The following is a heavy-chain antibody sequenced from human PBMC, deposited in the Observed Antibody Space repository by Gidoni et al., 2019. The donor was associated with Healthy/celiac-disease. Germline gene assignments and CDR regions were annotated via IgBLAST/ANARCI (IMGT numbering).Heavy chain of an antibody. CDR3: AAGVGRGYSGYTFDY. CDR1: GFTFTSSA. Sequence: QMQLVQSGPEVKKPGTSVKVSCKASGFTFTSSAMQWVRQARGQRLEWIGWIVVGSGNTNYAQKFQERVTITRDMSTSTAYMELSSLRSEDTAVYYCAAGVGRGYSGYTFDYWGQGTLVTVSS. D-gene: IGHD5-12*01. CDR2: IVVGSGNT. J-gene: IGHJ4*02. V-gene: IGHV1-58*02.